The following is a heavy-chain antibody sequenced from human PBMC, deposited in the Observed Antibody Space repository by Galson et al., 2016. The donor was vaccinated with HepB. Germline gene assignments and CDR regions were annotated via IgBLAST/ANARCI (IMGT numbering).Heavy chain of an antibody. Sequence: SLRLSCADSGFTFNTYGMNWVRQAPGKGLEWVSYISSASSIKYYADSVKGRFTISRDNARHSLYLEMNSLRAEDTAMYYCARDHVSGAWGQGVLVTVPS. V-gene: IGHV3-48*04. CDR1: GFTFNTYG. CDR3: ARDHVSGA. D-gene: IGHD7-27*01. CDR2: ISSASSIK. J-gene: IGHJ5*02.